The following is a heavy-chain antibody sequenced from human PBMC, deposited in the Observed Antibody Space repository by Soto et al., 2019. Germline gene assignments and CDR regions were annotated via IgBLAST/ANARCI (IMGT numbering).Heavy chain of an antibody. V-gene: IGHV4-34*01. J-gene: IGHJ6*02. D-gene: IGHD2-15*01. CDR1: GGSFSGYY. CDR3: ARDHIVVVVAATPGPYYYYYGMDV. CDR2: INHSGST. Sequence: SSETLSLTCAVYGGSFSGYYWSWIRQPPGKGLEWIGEINHSGSTNYNPSLKSRVTISVDTSKNQFSLKLSSVTAADTAVYYCARDHIVVVVAATPGPYYYYYGMDVWGQGTTVTASS.